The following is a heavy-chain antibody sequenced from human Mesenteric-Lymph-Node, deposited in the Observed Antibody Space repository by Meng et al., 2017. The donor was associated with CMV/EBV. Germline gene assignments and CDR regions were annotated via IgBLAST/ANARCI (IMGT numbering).Heavy chain of an antibody. CDR3: ARIAAAGTLVPLDY. V-gene: IGHV4-31*02. D-gene: IGHD6-13*01. Sequence: SGGSISSGGYYWSWIRQHPGKGLEWIGYIYYSGSTYYNPSLKSRVTISVDTSKNQFSLKLSSVTAADTAVYYCARIAAAGTLVPLDYWGQGTLVTVSS. J-gene: IGHJ4*02. CDR1: GGSISSGGYY. CDR2: IYYSGST.